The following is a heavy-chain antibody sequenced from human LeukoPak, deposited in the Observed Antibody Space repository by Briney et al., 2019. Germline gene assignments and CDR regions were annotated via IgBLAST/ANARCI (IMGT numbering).Heavy chain of an antibody. D-gene: IGHD5-24*01. V-gene: IGHV3-21*01. CDR2: ISSSSSYI. J-gene: IGHJ4*02. CDR1: GSTFSSYS. CDR3: ARGRDGYNGAFDY. Sequence: GGSLRLSCAASGSTFSSYSMNWVRQAPGKGLEWVSSISSSSSYIYYADSVKGRFTISRDNSKNTLYLQMYSLRAEDTAVYYCARGRDGYNGAFDYWGQGTLVTVSS.